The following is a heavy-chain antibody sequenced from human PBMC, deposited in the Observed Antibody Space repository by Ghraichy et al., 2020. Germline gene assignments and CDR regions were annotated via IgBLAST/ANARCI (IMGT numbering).Heavy chain of an antibody. Sequence: ESLNISCAASGFTFSSYSMNWVRQAPGKGLEWVSSISSSSSYIYYADSVKGRFTISRDNAKNSLYLQMNSLRAEDTAVYYCVARRFGELTLFYFDYWGQGTLVTVSS. J-gene: IGHJ4*02. CDR1: GFTFSSYS. CDR2: ISSSSSYI. V-gene: IGHV3-21*01. CDR3: VARRFGELTLFYFDY. D-gene: IGHD3-10*01.